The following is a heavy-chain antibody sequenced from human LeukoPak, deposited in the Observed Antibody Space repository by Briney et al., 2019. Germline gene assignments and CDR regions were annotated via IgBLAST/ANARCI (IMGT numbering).Heavy chain of an antibody. CDR1: GFTFSSYA. CDR3: AKENYGDFGPYYFDY. CDR2: ISGSGGST. J-gene: IGHJ4*02. Sequence: GGSLRLSCAASGFTFSSYAMSWVRQAPGKGLEWVSAISGSGGSTYYADSVKGRFTISRDNSKNTLYLQMNSLRAEDTAVYHCAKENYGDFGPYYFDYWGQGTLVTVSS. V-gene: IGHV3-23*01. D-gene: IGHD4-17*01.